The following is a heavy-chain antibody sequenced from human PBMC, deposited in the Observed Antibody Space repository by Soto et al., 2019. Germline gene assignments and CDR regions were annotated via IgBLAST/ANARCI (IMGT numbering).Heavy chain of an antibody. D-gene: IGHD3-3*01. CDR1: GFTFSSYE. V-gene: IGHV3-48*03. Sequence: GGSLRLSCAASGFTFSSYEMNWVRQAPGRGLEWVSYISSSGSTIYYADSVKGRFTISRDNAKNSLYLQTNSLRAEDTAVYYCARDQADDFWSGYRYYYYGMDVWGQGTTVTVSS. CDR3: ARDQADDFWSGYRYYYYGMDV. J-gene: IGHJ6*02. CDR2: ISSSGSTI.